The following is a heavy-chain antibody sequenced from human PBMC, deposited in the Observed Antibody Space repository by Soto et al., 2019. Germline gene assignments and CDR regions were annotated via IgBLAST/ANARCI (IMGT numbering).Heavy chain of an antibody. D-gene: IGHD3-22*01. Sequence: QVQLVQSGAEVKKPGSSVKVTCKASGGTFSSYAISWVRQAPGQGLEWMGGIIPIFGTANYAQKFQGRVTITADESTSTAYMELSSLRSEDTAVYYCARDSSGYRGQRRAFDIWGQGTMVTVSS. V-gene: IGHV1-69*01. CDR1: GGTFSSYA. J-gene: IGHJ3*02. CDR3: ARDSSGYRGQRRAFDI. CDR2: IIPIFGTA.